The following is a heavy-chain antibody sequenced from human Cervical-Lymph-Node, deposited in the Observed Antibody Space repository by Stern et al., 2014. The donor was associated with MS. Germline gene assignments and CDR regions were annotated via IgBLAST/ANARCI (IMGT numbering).Heavy chain of an antibody. J-gene: IGHJ4*02. D-gene: IGHD3/OR15-3a*01. CDR1: GYTFTSFA. CDR3: VRTGYADY. Sequence: QDQVVQSGAEVKKPGASVKVSCKASGYTFTSFAISWVRQAPAQGLDWMGWIRVKNGHANYAHNLQGRFTLTTDTSTNTVYMELKGLKSDDTAVYYCVRTGYADYWGQGTLVIVSS. V-gene: IGHV1-18*01. CDR2: IRVKNGHA.